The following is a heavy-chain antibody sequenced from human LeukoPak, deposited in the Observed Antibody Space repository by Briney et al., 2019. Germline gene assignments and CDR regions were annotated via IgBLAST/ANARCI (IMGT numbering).Heavy chain of an antibody. CDR3: ARGVIAYSGSHQPNWFDP. Sequence: GASVKVSCKASGYTFTGYYMHWVRQAPGQGLEWMGWTNPNSGGTNYAQKFQGRVTMTRDTSISTAYMELSRLRSDDTAVYYCARGVIAYSGSHQPNWFDPWGQGTLVTVSS. CDR1: GYTFTGYY. D-gene: IGHD1-26*01. J-gene: IGHJ5*02. CDR2: TNPNSGGT. V-gene: IGHV1-2*02.